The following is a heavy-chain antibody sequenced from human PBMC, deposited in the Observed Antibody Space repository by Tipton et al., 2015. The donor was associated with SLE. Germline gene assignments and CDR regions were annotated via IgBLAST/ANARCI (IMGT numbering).Heavy chain of an antibody. CDR3: ARHEGRARGFDY. Sequence: TLSLTCTVSGGSISSHYWSWIRQPPGKGLEWIGYIYYSGSTNYNPSLKSRVTISVDTSKNQFSLKLSSVTAADTAVYYCARHEGRARGFDYWGQGTLVTVSS. CDR2: IYYSGST. CDR1: GGSISSHY. D-gene: IGHD3-10*01. V-gene: IGHV4-59*08. J-gene: IGHJ4*02.